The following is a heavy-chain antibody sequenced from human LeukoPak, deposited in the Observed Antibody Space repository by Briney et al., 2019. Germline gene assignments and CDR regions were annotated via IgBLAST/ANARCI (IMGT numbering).Heavy chain of an antibody. J-gene: IGHJ3*02. CDR1: GYTFTSYG. D-gene: IGHD2-2*01. CDR2: ISAYNGNT. CDR3: ARGQEYQLLWDAFDI. V-gene: IGHV1-18*01. Sequence: ASVKVSCKASGYTFTSYGISWVGQAPGQGLEWMGWISAYNGNTNYAQKLQGRVTMTTDTSTSTAYMELRSLRSDDTAVYYCARGQEYQLLWDAFDIWGQGTMVTVSS.